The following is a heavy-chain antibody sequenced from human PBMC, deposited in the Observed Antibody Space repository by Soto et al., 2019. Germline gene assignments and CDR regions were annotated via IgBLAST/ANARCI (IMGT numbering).Heavy chain of an antibody. CDR3: ATLPPRIVVTILPIPS. CDR2: VYHTGST. CDR1: GDSISSTHW. J-gene: IGHJ4*02. D-gene: IGHD2-21*01. V-gene: IGHV4-4*02. Sequence: QVQLRQSGPRLARPSGTLSLTCVVSGDSISSTHWWTWVRQTPGTGLEWIGEVYHTGSTKYNPSLTNRVTISLDKSNNHFSLNLKSLTAADTAVYYCATLPPRIVVTILPIPSWGQGTQVTVSS.